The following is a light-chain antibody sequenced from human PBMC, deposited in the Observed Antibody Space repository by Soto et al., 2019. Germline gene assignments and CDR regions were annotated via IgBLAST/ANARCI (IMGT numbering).Light chain of an antibody. J-gene: IGKJ4*01. Sequence: EIVMTQSPATLSVSPGERATLSCRASHSVGSNLAWYRQKPGQAPGLLIYGASTRATDIPARFSGSGSGTEFTLTISSLQSEDFAVYYCQQYYNWPLTFGGGTKVDIK. CDR1: HSVGSN. V-gene: IGKV3-15*01. CDR3: QQYYNWPLT. CDR2: GAS.